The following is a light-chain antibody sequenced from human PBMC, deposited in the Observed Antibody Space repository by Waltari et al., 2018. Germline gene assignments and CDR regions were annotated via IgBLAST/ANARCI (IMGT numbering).Light chain of an antibody. J-gene: IGLJ1*01. Sequence: QSALTQPPSASGSPGQSVTTPCTGTSSDAGGYDVVPWYQPHPGKAPKVIIYEVSQRPSGVPDRFSGSKSGNTASLTVSGLQAEDEADYYCGSYAGSNIFVFGTGTKVTVL. CDR2: EVS. CDR1: SSDAGGYDV. V-gene: IGLV2-8*01. CDR3: GSYAGSNIFV.